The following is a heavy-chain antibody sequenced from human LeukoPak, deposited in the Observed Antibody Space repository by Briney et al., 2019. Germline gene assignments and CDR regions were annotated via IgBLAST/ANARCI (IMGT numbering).Heavy chain of an antibody. Sequence: PGGSLRLSCAASGFTFSSYTMTWVRQAPGKGLEWVSAISGSGGSTYYADSVKGRFTVSRDDAENSLYLHMSSLRAEDTAVYYCARDRIMVVGPYNWFDPWGQGTLVTVFS. CDR1: GFTFSSYT. D-gene: IGHD2-15*01. J-gene: IGHJ5*02. CDR2: ISGSGGST. CDR3: ARDRIMVVGPYNWFDP. V-gene: IGHV3-23*01.